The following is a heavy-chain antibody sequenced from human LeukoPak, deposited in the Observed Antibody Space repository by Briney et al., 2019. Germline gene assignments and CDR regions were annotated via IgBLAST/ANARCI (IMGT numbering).Heavy chain of an antibody. J-gene: IGHJ3*02. CDR2: MNPNSGNR. D-gene: IGHD7-27*01. Sequence: ASVKVSCKASGHNFYAYDINWVRQATGQGLEWMGWMNPNSGNRGYAQKFQGRVTMTRDTSTSTAYMELNSLTSEDTAVYYCAREPMRGRAGDNAFDTWGQGTVVTVSS. CDR3: AREPMRGRAGDNAFDT. CDR1: GHNFYAYD. V-gene: IGHV1-8*02.